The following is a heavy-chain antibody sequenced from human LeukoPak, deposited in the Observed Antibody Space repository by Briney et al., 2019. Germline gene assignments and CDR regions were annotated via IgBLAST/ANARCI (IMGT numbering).Heavy chain of an antibody. D-gene: IGHD2-15*01. V-gene: IGHV3-7*01. CDR1: GFKFSGYW. J-gene: IGHJ4*02. CDR3: ARDQTLVAIGASGY. CDR2: IKQDGDEK. Sequence: GGSLRLSCAASGFKFSGYWMTWVRHTPGEGLEWVANIKQDGDEKYYADSVRGRFTISRDNVRNSLYLQMNSLRAEDTGIYYCARDQTLVAIGASGYWGQGTLVTVSS.